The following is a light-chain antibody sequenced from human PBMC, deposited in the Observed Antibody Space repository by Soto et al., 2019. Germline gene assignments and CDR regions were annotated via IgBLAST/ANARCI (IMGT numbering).Light chain of an antibody. CDR2: GAS. Sequence: EIVLTQSPGTLSLSPGERATLSCRASQSVSGSFLAWYQQKPGQAPRLLIYGASSRTTGIPDRFSGSGSGTDFTLTISRLEPEDFAVYYCQQYGSSPITFGQGTRLEIK. CDR1: QSVSGSF. V-gene: IGKV3-20*01. J-gene: IGKJ5*01. CDR3: QQYGSSPIT.